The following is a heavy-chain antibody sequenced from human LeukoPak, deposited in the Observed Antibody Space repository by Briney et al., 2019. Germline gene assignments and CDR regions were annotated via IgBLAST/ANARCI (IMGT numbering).Heavy chain of an antibody. D-gene: IGHD5-18*01. Sequence: SETLSLTCAVYGGSFSGYYWSWIRQPPGKGLEWIGEINHSGSTNYNPSLKSRVTISVDKSKNQFSLKLSSVTAADTAVYYCARSDTAMGSWGQGTLVTVSS. CDR3: ARSDTAMGS. J-gene: IGHJ4*02. CDR1: GGSFSGYY. CDR2: INHSGST. V-gene: IGHV4-34*01.